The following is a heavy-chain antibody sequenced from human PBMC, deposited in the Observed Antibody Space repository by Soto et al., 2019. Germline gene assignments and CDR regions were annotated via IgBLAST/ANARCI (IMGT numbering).Heavy chain of an antibody. Sequence: QVQLVQSGAEVKKPGASVKVSCQGSGYTFTNYGISWVRQAPGQGLEWMGWFNVYNGHTKYAQKFQGRVTLTTDTSTSTVYMEMRSLRHDDTAIYYCAREGRAFTSFGESLDVWGQGTTVTVSS. CDR3: AREGRAFTSFGESLDV. CDR1: GYTFTNYG. J-gene: IGHJ6*02. D-gene: IGHD3-3*01. CDR2: FNVYNGHT. V-gene: IGHV1-18*04.